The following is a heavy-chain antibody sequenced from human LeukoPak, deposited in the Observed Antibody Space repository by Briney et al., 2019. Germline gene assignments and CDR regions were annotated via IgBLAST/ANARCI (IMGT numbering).Heavy chain of an antibody. V-gene: IGHV3-74*01. CDR2: INSDGSWT. Sequence: GGSLRLSCAASGNYWMHWVRQAPGKGLVWVSHINSDGSWTSYADSVTGRFTISKDNAKNTVYLQMNSLRAEDTAVYYCVSFYETYWGRGTLVTVSS. CDR1: GNYW. J-gene: IGHJ4*02. D-gene: IGHD2/OR15-2a*01. CDR3: VSFYETY.